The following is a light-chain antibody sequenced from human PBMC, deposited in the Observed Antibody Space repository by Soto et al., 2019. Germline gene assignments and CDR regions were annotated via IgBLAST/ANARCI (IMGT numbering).Light chain of an antibody. CDR1: QGISSY. Sequence: AIRMTQSPSSLSASTGDRVTITCRASQGISSYLAWYQQKPGKAPKLLIYAASTLQSGVPSRFSGSGSGADFTLTISFLQSEDFATYYCQQYYSYLLTFGGGTKVDIK. J-gene: IGKJ4*01. CDR2: AAS. CDR3: QQYYSYLLT. V-gene: IGKV1-8*01.